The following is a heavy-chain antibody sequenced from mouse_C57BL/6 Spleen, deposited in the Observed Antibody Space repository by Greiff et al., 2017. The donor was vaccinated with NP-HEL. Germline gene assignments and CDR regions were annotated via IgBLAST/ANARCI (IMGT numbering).Heavy chain of an antibody. D-gene: IGHD1-1*01. J-gene: IGHJ1*03. V-gene: IGHV1-12*01. CDR2: IYPGNGDT. CDR1: GYTFTSYN. CDR3: TRDGDITTVVDYWYFDV. Sequence: LQQSGAELVRPGASVKMSCKASGYTFTSYNMHWVKQTPRQGLEWIGAIYPGNGDTSYNQKFKGKATLTVDKSSSTAYMQLSSLTSEDSAVYFCTRDGDITTVVDYWYFDVWGTGTTVTVSS.